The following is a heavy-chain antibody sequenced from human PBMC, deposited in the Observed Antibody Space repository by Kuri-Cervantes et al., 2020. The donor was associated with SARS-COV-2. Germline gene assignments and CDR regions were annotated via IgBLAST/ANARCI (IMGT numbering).Heavy chain of an antibody. CDR2: IYYTGST. V-gene: IGHV4-30-4*08. CDR3: ARVEADIVVVPAAIGPGYYYYYMDV. CDR1: GGSITSADYY. J-gene: IGHJ6*03. D-gene: IGHD2-2*02. Sequence: LRLSCTVSGGSITSADYYWSWIRQPPGKGLEWIGFIYYTGSTYYIPSLKSRLSISLDTSKNQFSLKLSSVTAADTAVYYCARVEADIVVVPAAIGPGYYYYYMDVWGKGTTVTVSS.